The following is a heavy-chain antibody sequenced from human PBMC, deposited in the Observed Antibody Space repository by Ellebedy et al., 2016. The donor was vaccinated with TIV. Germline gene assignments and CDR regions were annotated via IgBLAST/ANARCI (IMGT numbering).Heavy chain of an antibody. V-gene: IGHV3-33*01. D-gene: IGHD4-23*01. CDR3: AREIIYGGYYFDY. CDR2: IWSDGTTK. CDR1: GFTFSSYG. J-gene: IGHJ4*02. Sequence: GGSLRLXCAASGFTFSSYGMHWVRQAPGKGLEWVAVIWSDGTTKYYSDSVKGRFTIFRDNSKNTLYLQMSSLRAEDTAVYYCAREIIYGGYYFDYWGQGTLVTVSS.